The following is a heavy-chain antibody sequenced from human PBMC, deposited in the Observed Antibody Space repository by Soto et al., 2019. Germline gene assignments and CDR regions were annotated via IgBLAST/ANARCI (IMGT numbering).Heavy chain of an antibody. V-gene: IGHV3-23*01. CDR3: AKIGSSGWSAFDY. CDR1: GFTFSSYA. Sequence: GGSLRLPCAASGFTFSSYAMSWVRQAPGKGLEWVSVISGSSSAYYGDSVKGRFTISRDNSKNTLYLQMNSLRAEDTAVYYCAKIGSSGWSAFDYWGQGTLVTVSS. D-gene: IGHD6-13*01. CDR2: ISGSSSA. J-gene: IGHJ4*02.